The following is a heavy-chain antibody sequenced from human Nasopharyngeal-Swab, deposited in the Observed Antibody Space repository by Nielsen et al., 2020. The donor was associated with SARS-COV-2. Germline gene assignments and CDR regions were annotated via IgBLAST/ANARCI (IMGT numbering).Heavy chain of an antibody. J-gene: IGHJ6*02. Sequence: LTCAASGFTFDDYAMHWVRQAPGKGLEWVSGISWNSGSIGYADSVKGRFTISRDNAKNSLYLQMNSLRAEDTAVYYCARDMYYYDSSGYYLSYYYGMDVWGQGTTVTVSS. D-gene: IGHD3-22*01. CDR2: ISWNSGSI. V-gene: IGHV3-9*01. CDR1: GFTFDDYA. CDR3: ARDMYYYDSSGYYLSYYYGMDV.